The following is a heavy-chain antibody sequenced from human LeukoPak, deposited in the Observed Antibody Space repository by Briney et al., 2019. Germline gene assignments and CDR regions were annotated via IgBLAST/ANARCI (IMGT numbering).Heavy chain of an antibody. D-gene: IGHD3-10*01. CDR3: AKDSGSGWFDP. Sequence: GRSLRLSCAASGFTFSSYGMHWVRQAPGKGLEWVAVISYDGSNKYYADSVKGRFTISRDNSKNTLYLQMNSLRAEDTAVYYCAKDSGSGWFDPWGQGTLVTVSS. V-gene: IGHV3-30*18. J-gene: IGHJ5*02. CDR2: ISYDGSNK. CDR1: GFTFSSYG.